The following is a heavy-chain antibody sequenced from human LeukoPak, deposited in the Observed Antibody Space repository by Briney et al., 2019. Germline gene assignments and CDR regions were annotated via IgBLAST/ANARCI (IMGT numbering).Heavy chain of an antibody. V-gene: IGHV4-59*08. CDR1: GVSISSYY. J-gene: IGHJ6*03. CDR2: IYYSGST. Sequence: SETLSLTCTVSGVSISSYYWSWIRQPPGKGLEWIGYIYYSGSTNYNPPLKSRVTISVDTSKNQFSLKLSSVTAADTAVYYCARPAVAASGDYYYMDVWGKGTTVTVSS. D-gene: IGHD6-19*01. CDR3: ARPAVAASGDYYYMDV.